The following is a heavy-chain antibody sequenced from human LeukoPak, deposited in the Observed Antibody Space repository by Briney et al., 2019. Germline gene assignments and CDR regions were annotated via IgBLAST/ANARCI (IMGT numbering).Heavy chain of an antibody. CDR1: GGSIIRYY. CDR2: IYYSGST. CDR3: ARVGSGYGGNGGLDY. V-gene: IGHV4-59*01. Sequence: PSETLSLTCTVSGGSIIRYYWSWIRQPPGKGLEWIGYIYYSGSTNYNPSLKSRVTISVDTSKNQFSLKLSSVTAADTAVYYCARVGSGYGGNGGLDYWGQGTLVTVSS. D-gene: IGHD4-23*01. J-gene: IGHJ4*02.